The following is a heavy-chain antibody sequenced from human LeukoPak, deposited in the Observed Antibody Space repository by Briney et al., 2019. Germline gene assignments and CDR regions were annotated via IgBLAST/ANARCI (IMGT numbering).Heavy chain of an antibody. Sequence: GGSLRLSCAVSGFTFSSYSMTWVRQAPGKGLEWVSSISSSSGYKYYADSVKGRFTISRDNAKNSLYLQMDSLRAEDAAVYYCARTSGESTAALRAPFDYWGQGTLVTVSS. CDR2: ISSSSGYK. D-gene: IGHD6-6*01. CDR1: GFTFSSYS. CDR3: ARTSGESTAALRAPFDY. J-gene: IGHJ4*02. V-gene: IGHV3-21*01.